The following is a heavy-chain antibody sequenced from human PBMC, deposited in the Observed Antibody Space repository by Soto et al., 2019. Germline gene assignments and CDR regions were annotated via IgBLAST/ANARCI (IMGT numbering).Heavy chain of an antibody. J-gene: IGHJ5*02. CDR2: ISGSGGST. CDR3: AKDPQYQLLWGNWFDP. V-gene: IGHV3-23*01. Sequence: GGSLRLSCAASGFTFSSYAMSWVRQAPGKGLEWVSAISGSGGSTYYADSVKGRFTISRDNSKNTLYLQMNSLRAEDTAVYYCAKDPQYQLLWGNWFDPWGQGTLVTVSS. D-gene: IGHD2-2*01. CDR1: GFTFSSYA.